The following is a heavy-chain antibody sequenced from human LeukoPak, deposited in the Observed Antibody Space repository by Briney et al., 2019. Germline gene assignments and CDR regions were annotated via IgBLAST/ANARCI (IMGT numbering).Heavy chain of an antibody. CDR2: IYYSGST. J-gene: IGHJ3*02. CDR1: GGSISSYY. Sequence: PSETLSLTCTVSGGSISSYYWSWIRQPPGKGLEGIGYIYYSGSTNYNPSLKSRVTISVDTSKTQFSLKLSSAPAADTAVYYCARGPTTPRPTSLSAAFDIWGQGTMVTVSS. CDR3: ARGPTTPRPTSLSAAFDI. V-gene: IGHV4-59*13. D-gene: IGHD4-17*01.